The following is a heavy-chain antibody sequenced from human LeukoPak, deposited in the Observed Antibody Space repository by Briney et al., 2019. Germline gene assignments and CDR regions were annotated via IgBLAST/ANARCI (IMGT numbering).Heavy chain of an antibody. Sequence: EASVKVSCKVSGYTLTELSMHWVRQAPGKGLEWMGGFDPEDGETIYAQKFQGRVTMTEDTSTDTAYMELSSLRSEDTAVYYCATDRKSHIDYSYYYMDVWGKGTTVTVSS. V-gene: IGHV1-24*01. CDR2: FDPEDGET. CDR1: GYTLTELS. J-gene: IGHJ6*03. CDR3: ATDRKSHIDYSYYYMDV.